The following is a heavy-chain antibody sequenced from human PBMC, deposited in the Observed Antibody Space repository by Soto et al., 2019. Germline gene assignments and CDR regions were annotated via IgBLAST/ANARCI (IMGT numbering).Heavy chain of an antibody. CDR1: GFTFRNYD. CDR3: AGTDRDFYGLDV. J-gene: IGHJ6*02. D-gene: IGHD1-7*01. CDR2: ISAAGDP. V-gene: IGHV3-13*05. Sequence: EVQLVESGGGLVQPGGSLRLSCEASGFTFRNYDMQWVRQGTGKGLEWVSGISAAGDPDYADSVEGRFTISRENAQNSFFLQMNSLRVGDTAVYYCAGTDRDFYGLDVWGQGTTGIVSS.